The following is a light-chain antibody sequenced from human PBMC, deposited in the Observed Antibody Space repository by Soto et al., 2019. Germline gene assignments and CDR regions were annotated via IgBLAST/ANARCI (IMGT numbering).Light chain of an antibody. J-gene: IGLJ2*01. V-gene: IGLV2-11*01. Sequence: QSVLTQPRSVSGSPGQSVTISCTGTSSDVGGYNYVSWYQQHPGKAPKVMIYVVSKRPSGVPDRFSGSKSGNTASLTISGLQAGDEDDYYCCSYAGTYTLIFGGGTKVTVL. CDR2: VVS. CDR3: CSYAGTYTLI. CDR1: SSDVGGYNY.